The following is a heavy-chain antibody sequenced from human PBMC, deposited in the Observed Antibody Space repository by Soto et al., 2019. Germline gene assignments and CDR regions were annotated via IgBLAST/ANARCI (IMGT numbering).Heavy chain of an antibody. V-gene: IGHV1-24*01. CDR2: FDPEDGET. CDR3: ATDPPKSDFRSGYLFDP. J-gene: IGHJ5*02. CDR1: GYTLTELS. Sequence: ASVKVSCKVSGYTLTELSMHWVRQAPGKGLEWMGGFDPEDGETIYAQKFQGRVTMTEDTSTDTAYMELSSLRSEDTAVYYCATDPPKSDFRSGYLFDPWGQGTLVTVSS. D-gene: IGHD3-3*01.